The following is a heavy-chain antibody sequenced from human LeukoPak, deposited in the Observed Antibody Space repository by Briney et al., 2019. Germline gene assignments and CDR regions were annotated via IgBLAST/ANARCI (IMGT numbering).Heavy chain of an antibody. V-gene: IGHV3-21*01. CDR1: VFTFTSYA. CDR2: ISTSSSYI. J-gene: IGHJ4*02. Sequence: GGSLRLSCAPSVFTFTSYAMHWVRQAPGKGLEWVSSISTSSSYIYYADSVKGRFTISRDNAKNSLYLQMNSLRAEDTAVYYCARDLGNWGQGTLVTVSS. CDR3: ARDLGN.